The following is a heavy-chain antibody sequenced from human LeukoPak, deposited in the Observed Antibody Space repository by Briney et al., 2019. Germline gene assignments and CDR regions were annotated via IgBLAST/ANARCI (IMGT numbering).Heavy chain of an antibody. V-gene: IGHV3-7*02. CDR3: ANAIDYYASSGYSYWYFDR. CDR2: IKQDGSEK. J-gene: IGHJ2*01. CDR1: GFTFSTYW. D-gene: IGHD3-22*01. Sequence: GGSLRLSCAASGFTFSTYWMTWVRQAPGKGLEWVANIKQDGSEKHYVDSVRGRFTISRDNAKNSLYLQMNGLRAGDTAVYYGANAIDYYASSGYSYWYFDRWGRGTLVTVSS.